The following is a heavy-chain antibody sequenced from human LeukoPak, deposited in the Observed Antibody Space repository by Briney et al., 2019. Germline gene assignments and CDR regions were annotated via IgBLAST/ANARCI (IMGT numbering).Heavy chain of an antibody. V-gene: IGHV1-69*13. Sequence: EASVTVSCTTSGYTLTSYAISWVRQAPGQGLEWMGGIIPIFGTANYAQKYQGRVTITADESTSTAYMELSSLRSEDTAVYHCARDLVVRKQGDWFDPWGQGTLVTVSS. CDR2: IIPIFGTA. CDR1: GYTLTSYA. J-gene: IGHJ5*02. CDR3: ARDLVVRKQGDWFDP. D-gene: IGHD2-2*01.